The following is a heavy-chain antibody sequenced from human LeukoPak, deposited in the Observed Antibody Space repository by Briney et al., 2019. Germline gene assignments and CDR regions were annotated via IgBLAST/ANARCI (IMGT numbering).Heavy chain of an antibody. CDR2: IKQDGSEK. Sequence: GGSLRLSCAASGFTFSSYWMSRVRQAPGKGLEWVASIKQDGSEKYYVDSVKGRFIISRDNSKNALSLQLNSLRPEDTALYYCAKHFCTGLDCSLFDSWGQGTLVTVSS. J-gene: IGHJ4*02. V-gene: IGHV3-7*03. CDR3: AKHFCTGLDCSLFDS. D-gene: IGHD3/OR15-3a*01. CDR1: GFTFSSYW.